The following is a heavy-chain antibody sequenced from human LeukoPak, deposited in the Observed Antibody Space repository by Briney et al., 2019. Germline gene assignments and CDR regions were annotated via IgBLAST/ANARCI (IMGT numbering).Heavy chain of an antibody. D-gene: IGHD2-8*01. Sequence: GGSLRLSCAASGFTFSSYSMNWVRQAPGKGLEWVSSICSNSSDIYYADAVKGRFTMSRDNAKSSLYLIMDSLRSEDPAVYSCSRGIMVYECWFDPWGQGTLVTVSS. V-gene: IGHV3-21*01. J-gene: IGHJ5*02. CDR2: ICSNSSDI. CDR1: GFTFSSYS. CDR3: SRGIMVYECWFDP.